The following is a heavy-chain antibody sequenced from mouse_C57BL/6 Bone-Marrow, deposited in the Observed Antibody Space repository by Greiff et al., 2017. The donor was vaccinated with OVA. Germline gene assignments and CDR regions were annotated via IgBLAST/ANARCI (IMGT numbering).Heavy chain of an antibody. J-gene: IGHJ3*01. V-gene: IGHV1-64*01. D-gene: IGHD4-1*01. CDR3: ARDDWDPSWFAY. CDR2: IHPNSGST. Sequence: QVQLQHSGAELVKPGASVKLSCKASGYTFTSYWMHWVKQRPGQGLEWIGMIHPNSGSTNYNEKFKSKATLTVDKSSSTAYMQLSSLTSEDSAVYYCARDDWDPSWFAYWGQGTLVTVSA. CDR1: GYTFTSYW.